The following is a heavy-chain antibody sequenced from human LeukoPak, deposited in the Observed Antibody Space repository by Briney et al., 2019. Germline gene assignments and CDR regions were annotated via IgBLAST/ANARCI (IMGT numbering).Heavy chain of an antibody. J-gene: IGHJ4*02. V-gene: IGHV1-69*04. D-gene: IGHD1-26*01. CDR1: GGTFSSYA. CDR2: IIPILGIA. CDR3: ARGPLSGSYDY. Sequence: SVKVSCKTSGGTFSSYAISWVRQAPGQGLEWMGRIIPILGIANYAQKFQGRVTITADKSTSTAYMELSSLRSEDTAVYYCARGPLSGSYDYWGQGTLVTVSS.